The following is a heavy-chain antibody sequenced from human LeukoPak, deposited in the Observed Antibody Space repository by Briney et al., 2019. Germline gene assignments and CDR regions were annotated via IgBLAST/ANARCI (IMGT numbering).Heavy chain of an antibody. CDR2: IKEDGGAK. J-gene: IGHJ4*02. CDR3: ARTAYCGDACYYYFDY. CDR1: GFTFSSYA. Sequence: GGSLRLSCAASGFTFSSYAMSWVRQAPGKGLEWVANIKEDGGAKYYVASVRGRFTISRDNAKNSLYLQMNSLRAEDTAVYFCARTAYCGDACYYYFDYWGQGTLVTVSS. V-gene: IGHV3-7*01. D-gene: IGHD2-21*02.